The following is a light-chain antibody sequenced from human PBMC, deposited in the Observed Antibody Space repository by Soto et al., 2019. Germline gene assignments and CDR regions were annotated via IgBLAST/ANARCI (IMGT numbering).Light chain of an antibody. J-gene: IGKJ1*01. CDR1: QSISSW. V-gene: IGKV1-5*03. CDR3: QQYNSNPWT. CDR2: KAS. Sequence: DIQMTQSPSTLSASVGDRVTITCRASQSISSWLAWYQQKPGKAPKLLIYKASSLESGVPSRFSGSGFGTEFTLTISSLQPDDFATYYGQQYNSNPWTFGQGTKVEIK.